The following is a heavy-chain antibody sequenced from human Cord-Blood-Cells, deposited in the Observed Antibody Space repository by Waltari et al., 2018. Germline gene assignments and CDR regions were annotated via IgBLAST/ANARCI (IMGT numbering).Heavy chain of an antibody. Sequence: QVQLQQWGAGLLKPSETLSLTCAAYGGSFCGYYWSWIRQPPGKGLEWIGEINHSGSTNYNPSLKSRVTISVDTSKNQFSLKLSSVTAADTAVYYCARSWFGELWGQGTLVTVSS. CDR1: GGSFCGYY. V-gene: IGHV4-34*01. CDR3: ARSWFGEL. CDR2: INHSGST. J-gene: IGHJ4*02. D-gene: IGHD3-10*01.